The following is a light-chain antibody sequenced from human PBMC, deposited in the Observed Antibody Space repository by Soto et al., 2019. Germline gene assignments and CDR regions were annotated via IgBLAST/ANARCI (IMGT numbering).Light chain of an antibody. J-gene: IGKJ4*01. V-gene: IGKV3-20*01. CDR1: QSVSSSY. Sequence: EIVLTQSPGTLSLSPGERATLSCRASQSVSSSYLAWYQQKPGQAPRLLIYGASSRATGIPDRFSGSGSGTDFILTISSLEPEDFAVYYCQQYGSSPPLTFGGGIKVEIK. CDR3: QQYGSSPPLT. CDR2: GAS.